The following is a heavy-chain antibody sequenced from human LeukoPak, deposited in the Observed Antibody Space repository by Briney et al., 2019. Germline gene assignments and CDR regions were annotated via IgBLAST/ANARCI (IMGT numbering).Heavy chain of an antibody. Sequence: GGSLRLSCAASGLTFSRYSMNWVRQAPGKGLEWVSSISYSSSYIYYADSVNGRCTISRDNAKNSLYLQMNSLRAEDTAVYYCAAQSSTSGWFDLWGQGTLVTVSS. CDR1: GLTFSRYS. V-gene: IGHV3-21*01. CDR3: AAQSSTSGWFDL. D-gene: IGHD6-6*01. CDR2: ISYSSSYI. J-gene: IGHJ5*02.